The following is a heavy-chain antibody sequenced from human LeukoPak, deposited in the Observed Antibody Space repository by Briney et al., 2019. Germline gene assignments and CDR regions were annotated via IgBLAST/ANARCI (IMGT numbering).Heavy chain of an antibody. CDR2: IYSGGST. CDR1: GFSASSNY. D-gene: IGHD3-10*01. CDR3: ARNRRFGENPYYYYMDV. Sequence: GGSLRLSCAASGFSASSNYMSWVRQAPGKGLEWVSVIYSGGSTYYADSVKGRFTISRDNSKNSLYLQMNSLRAEDTAVYYCARNRRFGENPYYYYMDVWAKGTTVTVSS. J-gene: IGHJ6*03. V-gene: IGHV3-53*01.